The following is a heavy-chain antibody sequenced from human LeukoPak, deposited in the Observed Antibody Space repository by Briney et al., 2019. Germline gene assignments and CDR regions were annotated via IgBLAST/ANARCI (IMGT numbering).Heavy chain of an antibody. J-gene: IGHJ4*01. CDR3: ARGVGETLSGWTLDY. Sequence: GGSLRLSCAASGFTFSNYGFHWVRQAPGKGLEWMAVIIYDGSNKNYADSVKGRFTISRDNSRNTLYMKMNSLRVEDTAVYYCARGVGETLSGWTLDYWGHGTLVAVSS. CDR1: GFTFSNYG. CDR2: IIYDGSNK. D-gene: IGHD6-19*01. V-gene: IGHV3-30*19.